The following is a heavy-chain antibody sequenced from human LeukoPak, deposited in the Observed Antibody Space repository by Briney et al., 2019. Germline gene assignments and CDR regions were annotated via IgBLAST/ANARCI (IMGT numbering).Heavy chain of an antibody. CDR1: GFTFTNFW. Sequence: GGSLRLSCEASGFTFTNFWMTWVRQAPGKGPEWVAIIKADGSNTYYVDSVKGRFTISRDNSKNTLYLQMNSLRAEDTAVYYCASTFYGDSPPYWGQGTLVTVSS. J-gene: IGHJ4*02. V-gene: IGHV3-7*02. D-gene: IGHD4-17*01. CDR2: IKADGSNT. CDR3: ASTFYGDSPPY.